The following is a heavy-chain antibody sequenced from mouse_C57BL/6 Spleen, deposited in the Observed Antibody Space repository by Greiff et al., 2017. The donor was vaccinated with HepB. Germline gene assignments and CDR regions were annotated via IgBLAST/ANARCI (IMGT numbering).Heavy chain of an antibody. Sequence: EVKLVESGEGLVKPGGSLKLSCAASGFTFSSYAMSWVRQTPEKRLEWVAYISSGGDYIYYADTVKGRFTISRDNARNTLYLQMSSLKSEDTAMYYCTRDGVTTVRGNFDVWGTGTTVTVSS. CDR2: ISSGGDYI. CDR3: TRDGVTTVRGNFDV. V-gene: IGHV5-9-1*02. D-gene: IGHD1-1*01. CDR1: GFTFSSYA. J-gene: IGHJ1*03.